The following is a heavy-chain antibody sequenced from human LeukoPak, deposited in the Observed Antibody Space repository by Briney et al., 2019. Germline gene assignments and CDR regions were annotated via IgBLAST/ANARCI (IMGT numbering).Heavy chain of an antibody. CDR1: GFTFNNYW. CDR2: ISYDGSNK. CDR3: AKGYDSTPDAFDI. Sequence: GGSLRLSCAASGFTFNNYWMSWVRQAPGKGLEWVAVISYDGSNKYCADSVKGRFTISRDNSKNTLYLQMNSLRAEDTAVYYCAKGYDSTPDAFDIWGQGTMVTVSS. J-gene: IGHJ3*02. D-gene: IGHD3-22*01. V-gene: IGHV3-30*18.